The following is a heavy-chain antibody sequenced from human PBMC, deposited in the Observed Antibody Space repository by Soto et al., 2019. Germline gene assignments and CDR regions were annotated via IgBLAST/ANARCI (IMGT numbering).Heavy chain of an antibody. Sequence: QVQLVQSGAEVKKPGSSVKVSCKASEDTLSSYAISWVRQAPGQRLGWMGGIIPFSGTANYAQKFQGRVTITADKSTSTAYMELSSLRSEDTAVYYCVREGYYDSSGYYPGWFDPWGQGTLVTVSS. CDR2: IIPFSGTA. V-gene: IGHV1-69*06. D-gene: IGHD3-22*01. J-gene: IGHJ5*02. CDR1: EDTLSSYA. CDR3: VREGYYDSSGYYPGWFDP.